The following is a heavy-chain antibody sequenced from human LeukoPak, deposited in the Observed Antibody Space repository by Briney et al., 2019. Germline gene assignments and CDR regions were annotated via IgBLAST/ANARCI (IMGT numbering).Heavy chain of an antibody. D-gene: IGHD1-14*01. CDR1: GYTFTGYY. Sequence: ASVTVSFLASGYTFTGYYMHWVRQAPGQGRDWMGWINPNSGGTNYAQKFQGRVTMTRDTSISTAYMELSRLRSDDTAVYYCARLFTPGGLFDYWGQGTLVTVSS. CDR2: INPNSGGT. J-gene: IGHJ4*02. CDR3: ARLFTPGGLFDY. V-gene: IGHV1-2*02.